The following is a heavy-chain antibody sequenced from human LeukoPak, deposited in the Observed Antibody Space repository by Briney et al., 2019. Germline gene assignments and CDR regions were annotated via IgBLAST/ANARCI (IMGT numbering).Heavy chain of an antibody. J-gene: IGHJ4*02. Sequence: GGSLRLSCAASGFTFSTYAMSWVRQAPGKGLEWVSGMSDSGGSTYYADSVKGRFTISRDNSKNTLYLQMNSLRAEDTAVYYCAKRHLWFGESWYSFDYWGQGTLVTVSS. CDR3: AKRHLWFGESWYSFDY. D-gene: IGHD3-10*01. V-gene: IGHV3-23*01. CDR1: GFTFSTYA. CDR2: MSDSGGST.